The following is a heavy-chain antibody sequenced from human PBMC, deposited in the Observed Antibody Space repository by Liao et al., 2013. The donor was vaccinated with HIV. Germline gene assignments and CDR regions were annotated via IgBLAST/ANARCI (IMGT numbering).Heavy chain of an antibody. Sequence: QVQLQESGPGLVKPSETLSLTCTVSGDSISSYYWSWIRQPPGKGLECIGYIYYSGSTNFNPSLRGRVTISIDTSKNQFSLKLSSVTAADTAVYYCARIRPHSGSYPGDAFDFWGQGTMVTVSS. CDR1: GDSISSYY. CDR2: IYYSGST. V-gene: IGHV4-59*01. J-gene: IGHJ3*01. CDR3: ARIRPHSGSYPGDAFDF. D-gene: IGHD1-26*01.